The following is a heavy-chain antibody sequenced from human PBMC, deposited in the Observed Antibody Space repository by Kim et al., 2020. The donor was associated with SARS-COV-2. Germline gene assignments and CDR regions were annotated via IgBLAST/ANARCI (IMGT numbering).Heavy chain of an antibody. J-gene: IGHJ4*01. CDR3: AREGAGSSGGASFDY. Sequence: GGSLRLSCAASGFTFSSYAMHWVRQAPGKGLEWVAVISYDGSNKYYADSVKGRFTFSRDNSKNTLYLRMNSLRLEDTAVYYCAREGAGSSGGASFDYWG. CDR2: ISYDGSNK. D-gene: IGHD1-26*01. CDR1: GFTFSSYA. V-gene: IGHV3-30*04.